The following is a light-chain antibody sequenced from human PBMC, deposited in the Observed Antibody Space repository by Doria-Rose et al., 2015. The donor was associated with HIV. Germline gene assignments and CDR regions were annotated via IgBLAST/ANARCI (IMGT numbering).Light chain of an antibody. CDR1: QSFSSTY. J-gene: IGKJ1*01. CDR3: HQYGTSWT. Sequence: TQSPGTLSLSPGERATLSCRASQSFSSTYIALYQQKPGQAPSLLIYDGSTRATGIPDRFSASGSGTDFTLTINRLEPEDFALYYCHQYGTSWTFGQGTKVEI. V-gene: IGKV3-20*01. CDR2: DGS.